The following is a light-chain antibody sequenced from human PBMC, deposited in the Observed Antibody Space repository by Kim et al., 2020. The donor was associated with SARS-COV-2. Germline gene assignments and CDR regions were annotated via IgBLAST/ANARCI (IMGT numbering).Light chain of an antibody. CDR2: DVS. CDR1: QTVTGR. J-gene: IGKJ2*01. Sequence: EIVMTQSPVTLSVSPGERATLSCRASQTVTGRLAWYQQKSGQAPRLVMYDVSNRASGIPARFSGSGSGTEFTLTISSLESEDFAVYYWQQQHNDYTCGKGTKREI. V-gene: IGKV3-15*01. CDR3: QQQHNDYT.